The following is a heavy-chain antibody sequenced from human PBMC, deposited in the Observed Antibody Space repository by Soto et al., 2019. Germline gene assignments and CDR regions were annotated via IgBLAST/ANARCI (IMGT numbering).Heavy chain of an antibody. Sequence: QVQLVQSGAEMKKPWASVKVSCKASGYTFTTYGISWVRQAPGQGLAWMGWISAYNGNTHYAQKLQGRVTMTTDTSTSTADVELRSLRSYDTAVYYCAREHFPATYDSCDYVGQGTLFTVSS. V-gene: IGHV1-18*04. D-gene: IGHD2-2*01. CDR1: GYTFTTYG. J-gene: IGHJ4*02. CDR2: ISAYNGNT. CDR3: AREHFPATYDSCDY.